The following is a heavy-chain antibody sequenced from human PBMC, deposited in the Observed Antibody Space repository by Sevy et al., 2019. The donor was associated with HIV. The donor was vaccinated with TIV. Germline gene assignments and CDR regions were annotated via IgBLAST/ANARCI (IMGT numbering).Heavy chain of an antibody. D-gene: IGHD3-9*01. Sequence: GGSLRLSCVASGFTFSTHGMHWVRQAPGKGLEWVAVISYHGRNKFYGSTVEGRFTISIDNSKKTLYLQMNSLTTEDTAVYYCARDFTGYNGMDVWGQGTMVTVSS. CDR1: GFTFSTHG. V-gene: IGHV3-30*03. CDR3: ARDFTGYNGMDV. CDR2: ISYHGRNK. J-gene: IGHJ6*02.